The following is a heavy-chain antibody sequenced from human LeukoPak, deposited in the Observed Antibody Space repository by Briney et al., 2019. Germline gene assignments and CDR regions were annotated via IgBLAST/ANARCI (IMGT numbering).Heavy chain of an antibody. V-gene: IGHV3-23*01. Sequence: GGSLRLSCAASGFTFSSYAMSWVRQAPGKGLEWVSAISGSGGSTYYADSVKGRFTISRDNPKNTLYLQMNSLRAEDAAVYYCAKAPVTSCRGAYCYPFDYWGQGTLVTVSS. CDR2: ISGSGGST. CDR1: GFTFSSYA. D-gene: IGHD2-21*01. J-gene: IGHJ4*02. CDR3: AKAPVTSCRGAYCYPFDY.